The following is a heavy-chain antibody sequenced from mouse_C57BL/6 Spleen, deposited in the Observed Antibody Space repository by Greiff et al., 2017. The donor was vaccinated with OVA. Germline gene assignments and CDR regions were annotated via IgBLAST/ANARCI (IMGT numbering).Heavy chain of an antibody. J-gene: IGHJ1*03. CDR3: ARKLTTVDWYFDV. D-gene: IGHD1-1*01. CDR2: IDPSDSYT. CDR1: GYTFTSYW. V-gene: IGHV1-69*01. Sequence: QVQLQQPGAELVMPGASVKLSCKASGYTFTSYWMHWVKQRPGQGLEWIGEIDPSDSYTNYNQKFKGKSTLTVDKSFSTAYMQLSSLTSEDSAVYYCARKLTTVDWYFDVWGTGTTVTVSS.